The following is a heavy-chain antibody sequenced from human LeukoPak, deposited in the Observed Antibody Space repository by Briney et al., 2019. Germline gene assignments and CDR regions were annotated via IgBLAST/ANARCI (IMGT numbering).Heavy chain of an antibody. V-gene: IGHV4-39*01. CDR2: IYYSGST. CDR3: ARLDGYGGNPDY. J-gene: IGHJ4*02. Sequence: SSETLSLTCTVSGGSISSSSYYWGWIRQPPGKGLEWTGSIYYSGSTYYNPSLKSRVTISVDTSKNQYSLKLSSVTAADTAVYYCARLDGYGGNPDYWGQGTLVTVSS. D-gene: IGHD4-23*01. CDR1: GGSISSSSYY.